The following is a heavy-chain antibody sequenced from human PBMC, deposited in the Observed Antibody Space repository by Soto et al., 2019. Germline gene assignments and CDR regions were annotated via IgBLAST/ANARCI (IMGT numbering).Heavy chain of an antibody. V-gene: IGHV1-8*01. D-gene: IGHD4-17*01. J-gene: IGHJ4*02. CDR3: AIYHDYGDERSFDY. Sequence: QVQLVQPGAEVKKPGASVKVSCKASGYTFTSYDINWVRQATGQGLEWMGWMNPNSGNTGYAQKFQGRVTMTRNTSISTAYMELSSLRSEDTAVYYCAIYHDYGDERSFDYWGQGTLVTVSS. CDR1: GYTFTSYD. CDR2: MNPNSGNT.